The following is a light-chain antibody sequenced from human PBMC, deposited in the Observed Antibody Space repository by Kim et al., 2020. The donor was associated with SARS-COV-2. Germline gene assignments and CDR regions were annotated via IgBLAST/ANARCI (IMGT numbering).Light chain of an antibody. CDR1: QSVADNH. J-gene: IGKJ2*01. CDR3: QQYDRPPYT. V-gene: IGKV3-20*01. Sequence: EIVLTQSPGTLSLSPGERVILSCRASQSVADNHLAWFQQEPGQAPRLLIYGTSSRATGIPDRFSGSGSGTDFTLTISRLEPEDSAVYYCQQYDRPPYTFGQGNKLEI. CDR2: GTS.